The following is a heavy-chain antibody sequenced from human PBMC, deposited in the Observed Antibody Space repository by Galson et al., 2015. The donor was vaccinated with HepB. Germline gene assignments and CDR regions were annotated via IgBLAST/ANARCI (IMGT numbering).Heavy chain of an antibody. V-gene: IGHV6-1*01. CDR2: TYYRSKWYN. D-gene: IGHD6-6*01. CDR1: GDSVSSNSAA. Sequence: CAISGDSVSSNSAAWNWIRQSPSRGLEWLGRTYYRSKWYNDYAVSVKSRITINPDTSKNQFSLQLNSVTPEDTAVYYCARDLSPIAARQGGGDGWFDPWGQGTLVTVSS. CDR3: ARDLSPIAARQGGGDGWFDP. J-gene: IGHJ5*02.